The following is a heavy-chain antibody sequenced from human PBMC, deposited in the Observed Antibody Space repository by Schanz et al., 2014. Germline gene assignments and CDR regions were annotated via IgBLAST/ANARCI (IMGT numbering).Heavy chain of an antibody. Sequence: QVQLVESGGGVVQFGRSLRLSCVASGFTFSSYGMHWVRQAPGKGLEWVAVIWSDGSTKYYADSVKGRFTISRGNSKNTLYLQMNSLRADDTAVYVCARAHGNNWYGKGLDYWGQGTQVTVSS. D-gene: IGHD1-1*01. CDR3: ARAHGNNWYGKGLDY. V-gene: IGHV3-33*01. CDR2: IWSDGSTK. J-gene: IGHJ4*02. CDR1: GFTFSSYG.